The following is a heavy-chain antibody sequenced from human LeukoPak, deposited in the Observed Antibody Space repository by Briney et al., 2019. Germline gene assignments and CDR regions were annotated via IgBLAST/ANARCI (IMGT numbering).Heavy chain of an antibody. J-gene: IGHJ4*02. CDR3: AREGSDYQDSSGYQDY. CDR2: IKQDGSEK. Sequence: GGSLRLSCAVSGFTFRSFWMSWVRQAPGKGLEWAASIKQDGSEKYYVDSVKGRFTISRDNAKNSLFVQMNSLRVEDTGVYYCAREGSDYQDSSGYQDYWGQGTLVTVSS. V-gene: IGHV3-7*03. CDR1: GFTFRSFW. D-gene: IGHD3-22*01.